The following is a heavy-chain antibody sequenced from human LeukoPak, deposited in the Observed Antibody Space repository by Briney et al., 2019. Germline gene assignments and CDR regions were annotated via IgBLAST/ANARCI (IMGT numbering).Heavy chain of an antibody. CDR2: IYYSGST. J-gene: IGHJ3*02. CDR3: ARDRALGDAFDI. D-gene: IGHD7-27*01. Sequence: SQTLSLTCTVSGGSLSSYYWSWIRQPPGKGLEWIGYIYYSGSTNYNPSLKSRATISVDTSKNQFSLKLSSVTAADTAVYYCARDRALGDAFDIWGQGTMVTVSS. CDR1: GGSLSSYY. V-gene: IGHV4-59*01.